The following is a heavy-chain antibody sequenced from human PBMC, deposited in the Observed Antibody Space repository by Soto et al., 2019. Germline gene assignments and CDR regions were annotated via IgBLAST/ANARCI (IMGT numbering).Heavy chain of an antibody. CDR2: IYYSGST. V-gene: IGHV4-61*08. D-gene: IGHD6-13*01. J-gene: IGHJ6*02. CDR1: GGSISSGGYY. CDR3: ARVMRIKEEKPLEAAGSYYYYYYGMDV. Sequence: SETLSLTCTVSGGSISSGGYYWSWIRQPPGKGLEWIGYIYYSGSTNYNPSLKSRVTISVDTSKNQFSLKLSSVTAADTAVYYCARVMRIKEEKPLEAAGSYYYYYYGMDVWGQGTTVTVSS.